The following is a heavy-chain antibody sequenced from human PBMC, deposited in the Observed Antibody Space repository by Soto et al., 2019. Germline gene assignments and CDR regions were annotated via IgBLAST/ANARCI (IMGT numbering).Heavy chain of an antibody. CDR1: GFTFSSYA. D-gene: IGHD6-19*01. CDR3: AKAFYTSGLKGGFDP. V-gene: IGHV3-23*01. J-gene: IGHJ5*02. Sequence: PGGSLRLSCAASGFTFSSYAMSWVRQAPGKGLDYVSTISGSGGTTYYADSVKGRFTISRDNSKNTLYLQMNSLRAEDTAVYYCAKAFYTSGLKGGFDPWGQGTLVTVS. CDR2: ISGSGGTT.